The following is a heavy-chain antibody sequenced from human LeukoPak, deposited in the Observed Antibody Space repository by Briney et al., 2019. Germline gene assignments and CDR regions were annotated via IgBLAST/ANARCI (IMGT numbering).Heavy chain of an antibody. CDR3: AKSSPVDY. V-gene: IGHV3-23*01. D-gene: IGHD2-2*01. CDR2: ISGNGGIST. CDR1: GFTFSSYW. J-gene: IGHJ4*02. Sequence: GGSLRLSCAASGFTFSSYWMHWVRQAPGKGLEWVSGISGNGGISTYYADSVKGRFTISRDNSKNTLYLQMNSLRAGDTAVYYCAKSSPVDYWGQGTLVTVSS.